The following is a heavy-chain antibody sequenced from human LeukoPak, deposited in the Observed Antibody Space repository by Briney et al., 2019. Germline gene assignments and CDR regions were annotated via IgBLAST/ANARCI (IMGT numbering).Heavy chain of an antibody. Sequence: GGSLRLSCAASGFSLSNHYMDWVRQAPGKGLEWVGRTRNRADSYTTEYAASVRGRFIISRDDSKNSLFLQMNSLKIEDTAVYFCARGFDYGDGFDYWGQGTLVTVSS. CDR3: ARGFDYGDGFDY. J-gene: IGHJ4*02. CDR2: TRNRADSYTT. CDR1: GFSLSNHY. D-gene: IGHD4-17*01. V-gene: IGHV3-72*01.